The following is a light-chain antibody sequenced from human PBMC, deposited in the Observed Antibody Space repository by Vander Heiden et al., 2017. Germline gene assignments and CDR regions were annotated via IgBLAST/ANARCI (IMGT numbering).Light chain of an antibody. CDR3: CSFAGSYTFV. V-gene: IGLV2-11*01. CDR1: SSDVGVYNY. CDR2: DVD. J-gene: IGLJ2*01. Sequence: QSALTQPRSVSGSPGQSVTISCTGTSSDVGVYNYVSWYQQHPGKAPKVMVYDVDKRPSGVPDRFSGSKSGNTASLTISGLQTEDEADYYCCSFAGSYTFVFGGGTKLTVL.